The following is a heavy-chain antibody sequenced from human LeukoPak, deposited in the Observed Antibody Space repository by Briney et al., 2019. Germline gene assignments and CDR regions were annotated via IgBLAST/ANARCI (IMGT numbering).Heavy chain of an antibody. CDR1: GFTFSSYA. CDR2: ISDSGYTT. D-gene: IGHD1-14*01. CDR3: AKGRGNPYYFDY. V-gene: IGHV3-23*01. Sequence: GGSLRLSCAASGFTFSSYAMYWVRQAPGKGLEWVSGISDSGYTTYLIDAVKGRFGISRDNTRDTLYLQMDSLRADDTAVYYCAKGRGNPYYFDYWGQGLLVTVSS. J-gene: IGHJ4*01.